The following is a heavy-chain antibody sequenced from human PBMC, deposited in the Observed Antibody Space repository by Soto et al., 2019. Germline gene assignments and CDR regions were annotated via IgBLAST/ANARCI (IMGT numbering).Heavy chain of an antibody. V-gene: IGHV4-39*01. D-gene: IGHD6-13*01. CDR2: IYYSGST. Sequence: PSETLSLTCSVSGASIASGGHYWAWIRQPPGKGLEWIGSIYYSGSTYYNPSLKSRVTISVDTSKNQFSLKLSSVTAADTAVYYCARRSSSWSPLDYWGQGTLVTVS. J-gene: IGHJ4*02. CDR3: ARRSSSWSPLDY. CDR1: GASIASGGHY.